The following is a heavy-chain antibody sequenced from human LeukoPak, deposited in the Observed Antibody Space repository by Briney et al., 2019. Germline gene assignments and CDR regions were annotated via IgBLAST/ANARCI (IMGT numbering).Heavy chain of an antibody. J-gene: IGHJ4*02. Sequence: SETLSLTCTVSGDSISTYFWSWLQQPPGRGLEWIGYIYYSGSTNYNPSLQSRVTMSLDTSKNQFSLKLSSVTAADTAVYYCARHGKITMIVSGFDYWGQGTLVTVSS. CDR2: IYYSGST. CDR1: GDSISTYF. V-gene: IGHV4-59*08. D-gene: IGHD3-22*01. CDR3: ARHGKITMIVSGFDY.